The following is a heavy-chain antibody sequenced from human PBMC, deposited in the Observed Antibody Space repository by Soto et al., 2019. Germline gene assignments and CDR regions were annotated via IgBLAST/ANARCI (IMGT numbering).Heavy chain of an antibody. V-gene: IGHV4-39*01. Sequence: SETLSLTCTVSGGSISSSSYYWGWIRQPPGKGLEWIGSIYYSGSTYYNPSLKSRVTISVDTSKNQFSLKLSSVTAADTAVYYCARGITMVREPYYYGMDVWGQGTTVTVSS. CDR1: GGSISSSSYY. D-gene: IGHD3-10*01. J-gene: IGHJ6*02. CDR2: IYYSGST. CDR3: ARGITMVREPYYYGMDV.